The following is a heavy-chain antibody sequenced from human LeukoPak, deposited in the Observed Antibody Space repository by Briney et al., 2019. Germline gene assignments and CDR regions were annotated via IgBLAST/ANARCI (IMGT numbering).Heavy chain of an antibody. CDR3: ARVPGYGDYYYYGMDV. D-gene: IGHD4-17*01. CDR2: ISSSSSYI. V-gene: IGHV3-21*01. Sequence: GGSLRLSCAASGFTFSSYSMNWVRQAPGKGLEWVSSISSSSSYIYYADSAKGRFTISRDNAKNSLYLQMNSLRAEDTAVYYCARVPGYGDYYYYGMDVWGQGTTVTVSS. J-gene: IGHJ6*02. CDR1: GFTFSSYS.